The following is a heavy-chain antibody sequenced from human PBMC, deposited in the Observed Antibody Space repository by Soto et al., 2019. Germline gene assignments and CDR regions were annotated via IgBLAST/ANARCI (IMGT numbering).Heavy chain of an antibody. CDR3: PIDNPRSSGWDV. Sequence: EVQLVESGGGLVQPGGSLRLSCEASGFTLSSYSMNWARQAPGQGLEWVSYISSSSSTIYYADSVKGRFTISRDNPKNSLYLQMNSLRDEAPAVYYCPIDNPRSSGWDVWGQGTTVTVSS. V-gene: IGHV3-48*02. CDR2: ISSSSSTI. J-gene: IGHJ6*02. CDR1: GFTLSSYS.